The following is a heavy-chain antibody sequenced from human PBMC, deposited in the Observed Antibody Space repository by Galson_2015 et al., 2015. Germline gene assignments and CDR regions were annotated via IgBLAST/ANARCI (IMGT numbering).Heavy chain of an antibody. Sequence: SLRLSCAASGFTFSSDAMNWVRQAPGRGLEWVSTIVGSGSSSYYADSVKGRFTISRDNSKNTLYLQMNSLRAEDTAIYYCAKNWNFDSWGQGALVTVSS. CDR1: GFTFSSDA. V-gene: IGHV3-23*01. D-gene: IGHD3-3*01. CDR3: AKNWNFDS. CDR2: IVGSGSSS. J-gene: IGHJ4*02.